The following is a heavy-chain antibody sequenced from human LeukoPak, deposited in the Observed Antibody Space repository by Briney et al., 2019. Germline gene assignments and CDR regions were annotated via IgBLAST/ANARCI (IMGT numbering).Heavy chain of an antibody. CDR1: GGSFSDYF. Sequence: ETLSLTCGVYGGSFSDYFWTWIRQTPGKGLEYIGEILHSGSTDYNPSLKSRDTISVDTSKKQFSLRVTTVTAADTAVYYCARGTGRTAGSRHYFDLWGQGTLVTVSS. J-gene: IGHJ4*02. D-gene: IGHD1-26*01. CDR3: ARGTGRTAGSRHYFDL. CDR2: ILHSGST. V-gene: IGHV4-34*01.